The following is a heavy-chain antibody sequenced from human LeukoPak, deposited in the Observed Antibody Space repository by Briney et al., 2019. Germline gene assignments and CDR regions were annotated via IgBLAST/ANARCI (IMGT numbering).Heavy chain of an antibody. CDR3: ARDRDYYDSSGYTSDAFDI. J-gene: IGHJ3*02. D-gene: IGHD3-22*01. CDR2: INPNSGGT. V-gene: IGHV1-2*02. Sequence: GASVKVSCKASGYTFTGYYMHWVRQAPGQGLEWMGWINPNSGGTNYAQKFQGRVTMTRDTSISTAHMELSRLRSDDTAVYYCARDRDYYDSSGYTSDAFDIWGQGTMVTVSS. CDR1: GYTFTGYY.